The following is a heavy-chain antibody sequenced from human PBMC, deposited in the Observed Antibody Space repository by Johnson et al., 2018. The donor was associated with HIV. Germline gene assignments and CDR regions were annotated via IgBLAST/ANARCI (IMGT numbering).Heavy chain of an antibody. CDR1: GFTFSSYA. CDR2: ISYDGSNK. CDR3: AREGRLGSYLGGVAFDI. V-gene: IGHV3-30*04. Sequence: QVQLVESGGGLVQPGGSLRLSCAASGFTFSSYAMHWVRQAPGKGLEWVAVISYDGSNKYYADSVKGRFTISRDNSKNTLYLQMNSLRAEDTAVYYCAREGRLGSYLGGVAFDIWGQGTMVTVSS. D-gene: IGHD1-26*01. J-gene: IGHJ3*02.